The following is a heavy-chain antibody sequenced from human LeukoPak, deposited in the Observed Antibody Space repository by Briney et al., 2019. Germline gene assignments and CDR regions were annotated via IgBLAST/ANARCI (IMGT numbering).Heavy chain of an antibody. CDR3: ARRHHRNWFDP. V-gene: IGHV4-34*01. CDR1: GGSISSYY. CDR2: INHSGST. Sequence: SETLSLTCTVSGGSISSYYWSWIRQPPGKGLEWIGEINHSGSTNYNPSLKSRVTISVDTSKNQFSLKLSSVTAADTAVYYCARRHHRNWFDPWGQGALVTVSS. J-gene: IGHJ5*02.